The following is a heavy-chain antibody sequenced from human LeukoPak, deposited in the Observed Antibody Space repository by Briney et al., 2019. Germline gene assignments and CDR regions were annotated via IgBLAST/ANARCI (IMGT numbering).Heavy chain of an antibody. V-gene: IGHV3-48*01. D-gene: IGHD2-15*01. CDR2: ISGSGFTI. Sequence: GGSLRLSCAVSGFTLSNYSMNWVRQAPGKGLEWISYISGSGFTIHYADSVKGRFTISRDNAKNSLYLQMNSLRAEDTAVYYCARVFGSGSCSGGDCYYNWFDPWGQGTLVTVSS. J-gene: IGHJ5*02. CDR1: GFTLSNYS. CDR3: ARVFGSGSCSGGDCYYNWFDP.